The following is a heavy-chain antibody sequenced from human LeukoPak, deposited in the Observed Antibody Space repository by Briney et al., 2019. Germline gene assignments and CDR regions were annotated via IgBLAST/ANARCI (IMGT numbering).Heavy chain of an antibody. CDR1: GFTFSSYS. CDR3: AKEGYSSSWYT. J-gene: IGHJ3*01. D-gene: IGHD6-13*01. V-gene: IGHV3-23*01. Sequence: GSLRLSCAASGFTFSSYSMGWVRQAPGKGLEWVSAISGSGGSTYYADSVKGRFTISRDNSKNTLYLQMNSLRAEDTAVYYCAKEGYSSSWYTWGQGTMVTVSS. CDR2: ISGSGGST.